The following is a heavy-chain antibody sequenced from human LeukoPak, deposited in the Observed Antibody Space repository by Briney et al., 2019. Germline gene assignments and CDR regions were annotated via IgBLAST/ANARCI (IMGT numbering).Heavy chain of an antibody. D-gene: IGHD5-18*01. CDR3: AKRGYSYGLSGWYNWFDP. CDR1: GGSFSGYY. J-gene: IGHJ5*02. CDR2: INHSGST. Sequence: SETLSLTCAAYGGSFSGYYRSWIRQPPGKGLEWIGEINHSGSTNYNPSLKSRVTISVDTSKNQFSLKLSSVTAADTAVYYCAKRGYSYGLSGWYNWFDPWGQGTLVTVSS. V-gene: IGHV4-34*01.